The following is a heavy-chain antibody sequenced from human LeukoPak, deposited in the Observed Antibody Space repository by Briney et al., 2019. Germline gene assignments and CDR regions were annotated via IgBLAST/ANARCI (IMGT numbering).Heavy chain of an antibody. CDR1: GGSFSGYY. V-gene: IGHV4-34*01. D-gene: IGHD6-13*01. Sequence: SETLSLTCAVYGGSFSGYYWSWIRQPPGKGLEWIGEINHSGSTNYNPSLKSRVTIPVDTSKNQFSLKLSSVTAADTAVYYCATYIAAAGYNWFDPWGQGTLVTVSS. J-gene: IGHJ5*02. CDR3: ATYIAAAGYNWFDP. CDR2: INHSGST.